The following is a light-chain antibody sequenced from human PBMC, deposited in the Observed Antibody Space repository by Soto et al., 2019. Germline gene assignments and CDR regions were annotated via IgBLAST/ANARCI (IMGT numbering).Light chain of an antibody. Sequence: DIVMTQSPLSLPVTPGEPASISCRSSQSLLHSNGYTYLDWYLQKPGQSPQLLIYLGFNRASGVPDRFSGSGSGTDFTLKISRVEAEDVGVYYGMQGLQTFYTFGQGTKLEIK. CDR2: LGF. CDR1: QSLLHSNGYTY. V-gene: IGKV2-28*01. CDR3: MQGLQTFYT. J-gene: IGKJ2*01.